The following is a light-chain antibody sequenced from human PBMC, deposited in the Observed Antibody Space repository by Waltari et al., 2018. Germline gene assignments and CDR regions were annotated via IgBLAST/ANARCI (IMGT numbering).Light chain of an antibody. Sequence: QSALTQPASVSGSPGQSITISCPGTSSDVGGYIFSSWYQVHPSKVPKLIIYEVNRRPSGVSNRFSGSKSGNTASLTISGLQAEDEADFYCSSYASSGTLVFGSGTKVTVL. V-gene: IGLV2-14*01. J-gene: IGLJ1*01. CDR1: SSDVGGYIF. CDR2: EVN. CDR3: SSYASSGTLV.